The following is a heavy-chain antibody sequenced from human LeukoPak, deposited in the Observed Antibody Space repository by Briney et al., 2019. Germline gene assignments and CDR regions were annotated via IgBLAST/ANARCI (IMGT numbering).Heavy chain of an antibody. CDR1: GFTFSGYA. CDR2: IYFGGTT. V-gene: IGHV3-53*01. D-gene: IGHD5/OR15-5a*01. Sequence: GRSLRPPCAASGFTFSGYAMHWVRQAPGQGLEWVSVIYFGGTTYYADSVKGRFTISRDNSKNTVYLQMNSLRVEDTAVYYCARGDGVYVYWGQGTLVTVSS. J-gene: IGHJ4*02. CDR3: ARGDGVYVY.